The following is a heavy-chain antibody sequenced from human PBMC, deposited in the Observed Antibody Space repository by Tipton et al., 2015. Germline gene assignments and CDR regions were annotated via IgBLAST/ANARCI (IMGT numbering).Heavy chain of an antibody. J-gene: IGHJ4*02. CDR3: ARLVEWFKGGGSFDY. Sequence: TLSLTCTVSGGSISSSSYYWGWIRQPPGKGLECIGNIHYSGSTYYYNPSLKSRVTISVDTSKNQFSLKLSSVTAADTAVYYCARLVEWFKGGGSFDYWGQGTLATVSS. CDR1: GGSISSSSYY. CDR2: IHYSGSTY. V-gene: IGHV4-39*01. D-gene: IGHD3-3*01.